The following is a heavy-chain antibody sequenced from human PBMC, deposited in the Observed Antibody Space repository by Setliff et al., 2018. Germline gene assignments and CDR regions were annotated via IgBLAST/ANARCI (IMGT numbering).Heavy chain of an antibody. CDR3: ATSGFCSAGSCYSFDD. V-gene: IGHV4-34*01. Sequence: SETLSLTCGVSGGSGSFSGYYWSWIRQPPGKGLEWIGEISPVGSTIYNPSLRGRVTMSVDASKKRFSLNLTSVTAADTAVYYCATSGFCSAGSCYSFDDWGQGALVTVSS. D-gene: IGHD2-15*01. J-gene: IGHJ4*02. CDR2: ISPVGST. CDR1: GGSGSFSGYY.